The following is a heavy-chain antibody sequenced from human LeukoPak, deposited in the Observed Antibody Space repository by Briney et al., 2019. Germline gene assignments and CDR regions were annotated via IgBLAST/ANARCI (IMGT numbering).Heavy chain of an antibody. CDR1: GGTFSSYA. D-gene: IGHD5-24*01. Sequence: ASVKVSCKASGGTFSSYAISWVRQAPGQGLEWMGGIIPIFGTANYAQKFQGRVTITTDESTWTAYMELSSLRSEDTAVYYCARVTQRWLQLSAFDIWGQGTMVTVSS. CDR3: ARVTQRWLQLSAFDI. J-gene: IGHJ3*02. V-gene: IGHV1-69*05. CDR2: IIPIFGTA.